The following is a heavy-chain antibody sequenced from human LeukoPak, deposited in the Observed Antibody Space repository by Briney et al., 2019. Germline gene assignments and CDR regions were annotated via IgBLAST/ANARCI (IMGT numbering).Heavy chain of an antibody. CDR1: GGTFSSYA. Sequence: ASVTVSCKASGGTFSSYAISWVRQAPGQGLEWMGWMNPNSGNTGYAQKFQGRVTMTRNTSISTAYMELSSLRSEDTAVYYCARDRAVAEFDYWGQGTLVTVSS. J-gene: IGHJ4*02. D-gene: IGHD6-19*01. V-gene: IGHV1-8*02. CDR3: ARDRAVAEFDY. CDR2: MNPNSGNT.